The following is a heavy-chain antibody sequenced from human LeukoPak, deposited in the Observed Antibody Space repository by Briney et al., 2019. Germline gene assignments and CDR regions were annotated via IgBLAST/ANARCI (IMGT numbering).Heavy chain of an antibody. J-gene: IGHJ5*02. CDR1: GFIFRHYA. D-gene: IGHD5-18*01. CDR2: ISGSGDST. Sequence: GGSLRLSCSASGFIFRHYAVNWVRQSPGKGLEWVSGISGSGDSTYYADSVKGRLTISRDNAKNMLYLQINSLSVEDTAIYYCARGGKLEPTAMASWGQGSLVVVSS. CDR3: ARGGKLEPTAMAS. V-gene: IGHV3-23*01.